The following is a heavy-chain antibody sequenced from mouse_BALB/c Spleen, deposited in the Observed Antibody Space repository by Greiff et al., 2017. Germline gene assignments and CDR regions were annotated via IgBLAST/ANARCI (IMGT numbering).Heavy chain of an antibody. CDR3: ARRGEGSRSYWYFDV. J-gene: IGHJ1*01. CDR2: IYPGNGDT. D-gene: IGHD1-1*01. V-gene: IGHV1-12*01. CDR1: GYTFTSYN. Sequence: QVQLQQPGAELVKPGASVKMSCKASGYTFTSYNMHWVKQTPGQGLEWIGAIYPGNGDTSYNQKFKGKATLTADKSSSTAYMQLSSLTSEDSAVYYCARRGEGSRSYWYFDVWGAGTTVTVSS.